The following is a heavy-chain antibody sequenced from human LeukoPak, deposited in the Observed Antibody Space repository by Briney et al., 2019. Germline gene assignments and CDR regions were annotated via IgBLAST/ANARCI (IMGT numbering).Heavy chain of an antibody. J-gene: IGHJ4*02. CDR2: IIPIFGTA. CDR3: ARDRVLGIAVAGAFDY. D-gene: IGHD6-19*01. CDR1: GGTFSSYA. V-gene: IGHV1-69*13. Sequence: SVKVSCKASGGTFSSYAISWVRQAPGQGLEWMGGIIPIFGTANYAQKFQGRVTITADESTSTAYMELSSLRSEDTAVYYCARDRVLGIAVAGAFDYWGQGTLVTVSS.